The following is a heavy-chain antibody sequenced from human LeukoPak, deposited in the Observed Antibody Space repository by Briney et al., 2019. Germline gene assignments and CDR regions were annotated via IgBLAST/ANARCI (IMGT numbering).Heavy chain of an antibody. V-gene: IGHV3-21*01. Sequence: PGGSLRLSCAASGFTFSSYSMNWVRQAPGKGLEWVSSISSSSSYIYYADSVKGRFTISRDNAKNSLYLQMNSLGAEDTAVYYGARDLGDFWSGYYGYWGQGTLVTVSS. CDR1: GFTFSSYS. J-gene: IGHJ4*02. CDR3: ARDLGDFWSGYYGY. CDR2: ISSSSSYI. D-gene: IGHD3-3*01.